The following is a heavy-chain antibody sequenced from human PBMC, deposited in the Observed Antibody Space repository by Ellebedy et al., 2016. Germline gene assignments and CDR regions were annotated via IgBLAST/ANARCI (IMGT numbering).Heavy chain of an antibody. J-gene: IGHJ3*01. CDR3: AKWNGGWNAFEV. D-gene: IGHD1-1*01. CDR2: VFHTGTT. V-gene: IGHV4-59*02. Sequence: SETLSLTCTVSGGSVSSDYWNWIRRPPGKGLEWIGYVFHTGTTNYNPSLKSRVTMSVDTSKRQFSLRLTSVTAADTAVYYCAKWNGGWNAFEVWGQGTMVTVSS. CDR1: GGSVSSDY.